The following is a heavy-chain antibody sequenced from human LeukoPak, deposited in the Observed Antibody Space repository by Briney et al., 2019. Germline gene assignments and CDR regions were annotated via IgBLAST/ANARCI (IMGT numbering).Heavy chain of an antibody. Sequence: GGSLRLSCATSGFTSSSYGMHWVRQAPGKGLEWVAVIWYDGSNKYYADSVKGRFTISRDNSKNALYLQMNSLRAEDTAVYYCARDSRRSGSYFLPSWGQGTLVTVSS. CDR3: ARDSRRSGSYFLPS. J-gene: IGHJ5*02. V-gene: IGHV3-33*01. CDR1: GFTSSSYG. CDR2: IWYDGSNK. D-gene: IGHD1-26*01.